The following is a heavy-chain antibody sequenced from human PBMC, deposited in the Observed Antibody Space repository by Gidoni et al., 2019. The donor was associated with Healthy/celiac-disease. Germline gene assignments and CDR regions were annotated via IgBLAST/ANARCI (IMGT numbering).Heavy chain of an antibody. CDR3: ARVMSGYFDY. D-gene: IGHD3-3*01. V-gene: IGHV4-34*01. CDR2: INHSGST. Sequence: QVQLQRWRAGLLKPSETLSLTCAVYGGSFSGYYWSWIRQPPGKGLEWIGEINHSGSTNYNPSLKSRVTISVDTSKNQFSLKLSSVTAADTAVYYCARVMSGYFDYWGQGTLVTVSS. CDR1: GGSFSGYY. J-gene: IGHJ4*02.